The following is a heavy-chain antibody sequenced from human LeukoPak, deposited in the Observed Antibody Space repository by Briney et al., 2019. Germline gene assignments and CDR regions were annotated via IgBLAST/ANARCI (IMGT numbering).Heavy chain of an antibody. Sequence: PGKSLKISCKGSGYRFTTYWISWVRQMPGKGLEWMGRIDPSDSYTNYSPSFEGHVTISTDKSINSAYLQWSSLKASDSAMYYCARHPDCGGGSCYSLYFDYWGQGTLVTVSS. CDR2: IDPSDSYT. D-gene: IGHD2-15*01. CDR1: GYRFTTYW. V-gene: IGHV5-10-1*01. CDR3: ARHPDCGGGSCYSLYFDY. J-gene: IGHJ4*02.